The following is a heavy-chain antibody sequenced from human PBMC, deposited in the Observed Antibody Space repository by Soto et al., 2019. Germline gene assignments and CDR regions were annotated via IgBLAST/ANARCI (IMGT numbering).Heavy chain of an antibody. CDR2: IIPIFGTA. Sequence: SVKVSCKASGGTFSSYAISWVRQAPGQGLEWMGGIIPIFGTANYAQKFQGRVTITADESTSTAYMELSSLRSEDTAVYYCARASSGYLTTLGWWFDPWGQGTLVTVFS. CDR1: GGTFSSYA. D-gene: IGHD3-22*01. J-gene: IGHJ5*02. V-gene: IGHV1-69*13. CDR3: ARASSGYLTTLGWWFDP.